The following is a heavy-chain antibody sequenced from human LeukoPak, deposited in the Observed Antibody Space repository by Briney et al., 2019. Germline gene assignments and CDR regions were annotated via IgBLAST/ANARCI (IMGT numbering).Heavy chain of an antibody. CDR2: IYYSGST. CDR3: ARAPTTGWFDP. D-gene: IGHD1-26*01. V-gene: IGHV4-59*01. Sequence: PGGSLRLSCTASGFTFSNFWMGWVRQAPGKGLEWIGYIYYSGSTNYNPSLKSRVTISVDTSKNQFSLKLSSVTAADTAVYYCARAPTTGWFDPWGQGTLVTVSS. CDR1: GFTFSNFW. J-gene: IGHJ5*02.